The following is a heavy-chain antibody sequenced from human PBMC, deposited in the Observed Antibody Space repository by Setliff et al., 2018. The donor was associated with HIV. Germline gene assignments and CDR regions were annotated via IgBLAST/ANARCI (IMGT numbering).Heavy chain of an antibody. CDR1: GYTLSTYL. Sequence: ASVKVSCKASGYTLSTYLIAWVRQAPGRGLEWMGWISPFNGNTNYAQKLQGRVTVTSDKSTSTAYLELRSLGSDDTAIYYCARATSGTILDYWGQGTLVTVSS. CDR2: ISPFNGNT. J-gene: IGHJ4*02. V-gene: IGHV1-18*01. CDR3: ARATSGTILDY. D-gene: IGHD3-10*01.